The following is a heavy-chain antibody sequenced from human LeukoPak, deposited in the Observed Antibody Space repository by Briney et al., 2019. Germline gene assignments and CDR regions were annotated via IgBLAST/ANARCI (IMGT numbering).Heavy chain of an antibody. CDR2: IYYSGST. J-gene: IGHJ4*02. Sequence: SETLSLTCTVSGGSISSYYWSWLRQPPGKGLEWIGYIYYSGSTNYNPSLKSRVTISVDTSKNQFSLKLSSVTAADTAVYYCARGGFGELSGYWGQGTLVTVSS. D-gene: IGHD3-10*01. V-gene: IGHV4-59*01. CDR1: GGSISSYY. CDR3: ARGGFGELSGY.